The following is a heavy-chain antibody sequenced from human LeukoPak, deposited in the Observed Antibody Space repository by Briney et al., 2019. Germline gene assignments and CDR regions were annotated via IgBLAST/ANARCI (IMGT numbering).Heavy chain of an antibody. CDR1: GFTFSSYA. D-gene: IGHD3-16*02. CDR2: ICGSGGST. J-gene: IGHJ6*02. CDR3: AKFDYYDYVWGSYRYYYGMDV. Sequence: PGGSLRLSCAASGFTFSSYAMSWVRQAPGKGLEWVSAICGSGGSTYYADSVKGRFTISRDNSKNTLYLQMNSLRAEDTAVYYCAKFDYYDYVWGSYRYYYGMDVWGQGTTVTVSS. V-gene: IGHV3-23*01.